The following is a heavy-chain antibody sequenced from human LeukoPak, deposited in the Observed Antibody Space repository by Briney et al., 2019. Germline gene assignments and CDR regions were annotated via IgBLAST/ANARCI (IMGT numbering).Heavy chain of an antibody. Sequence: ASVKVSCKASGYTFTSYDINWVRQAPGQGLEWMGRINPNSGGTNYAQKFQGRVTMTRDTSISTAYMELSRLRSDDTAVYYCANFEYSSSADYWGQGTLVTVSS. J-gene: IGHJ4*02. CDR1: GYTFTSYD. CDR3: ANFEYSSSADY. D-gene: IGHD6-6*01. V-gene: IGHV1-2*06. CDR2: INPNSGGT.